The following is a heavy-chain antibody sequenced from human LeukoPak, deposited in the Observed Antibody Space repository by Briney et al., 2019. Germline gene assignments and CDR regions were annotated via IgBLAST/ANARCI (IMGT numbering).Heavy chain of an antibody. CDR3: ARHPFASPFDY. D-gene: IGHD2-21*01. CDR1: GGSINSNY. V-gene: IGHV4-59*08. CDR2: IYETGNS. Sequence: SETLSLTCTVSGGSINSNYWSWIRQPPGKGLEWIAYIYETGNSDYNPSLKSRVTVSIDTSKSQVSLKLSSVTAADTAVYYCARHPFASPFDYWGQETLVTVSS. J-gene: IGHJ4*02.